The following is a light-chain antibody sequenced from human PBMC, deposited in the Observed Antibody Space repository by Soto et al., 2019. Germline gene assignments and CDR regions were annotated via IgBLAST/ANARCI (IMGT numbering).Light chain of an antibody. Sequence: QSALTQPPSASGSPGQSVTISCTGTSSDVGGYNYVSWYQQHPGKAPKLMIYVVSKRPSGVPDRFSGSKSGNTASLTVSGLQAEDEADYYCSSYAGSNNLVFGTGTKLPVL. V-gene: IGLV2-8*01. CDR1: SSDVGGYNY. CDR3: SSYAGSNNLV. J-gene: IGLJ1*01. CDR2: VVS.